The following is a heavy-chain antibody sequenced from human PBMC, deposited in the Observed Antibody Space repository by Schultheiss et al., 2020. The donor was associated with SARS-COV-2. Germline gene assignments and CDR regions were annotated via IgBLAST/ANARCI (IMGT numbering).Heavy chain of an antibody. Sequence: SETLSLTCAVYGGSFSGYYWSWIRQPPGKGLEWIGEINHSGSTNYNPSLKSRVTISVDTSKNQFSLRLSSVTAADTAVYYCAKDRPLYSGYDALFDYWGQGTLVTVSS. V-gene: IGHV4-34*01. CDR1: GGSFSGYY. CDR2: INHSGST. CDR3: AKDRPLYSGYDALFDY. J-gene: IGHJ4*02. D-gene: IGHD5-12*01.